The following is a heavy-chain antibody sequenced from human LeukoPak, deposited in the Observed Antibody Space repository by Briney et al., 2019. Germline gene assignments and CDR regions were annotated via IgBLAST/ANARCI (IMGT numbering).Heavy chain of an antibody. Sequence: ETLSLTCTVSGDSISSGPYYWGWIRQPPGKGLEWVSVISGNSGATYYADSVKGRFTISRDNAKNTVYLQMNNLRGEDTALYYCSKAGDTNYYRHGDYWGQGTLVTVSS. CDR2: ISGNSGAT. CDR1: GDSISSGPYY. D-gene: IGHD4-11*01. CDR3: SKAGDTNYYRHGDY. V-gene: IGHV3-23*01. J-gene: IGHJ4*02.